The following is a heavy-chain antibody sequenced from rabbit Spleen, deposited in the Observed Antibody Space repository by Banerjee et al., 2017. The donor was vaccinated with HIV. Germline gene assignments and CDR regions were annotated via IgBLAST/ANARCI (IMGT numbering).Heavy chain of an antibody. CDR3: ARIIRFSDYFDL. Sequence: QEQLEESGGDLVKPGASLTLTCTASGFTITSSYCMSWVRQAPGKGLEWIACIHDGSSEVTYYASWAKGRFTISKTSTTVTLQMTSLTAADTATYFCARIIRFSDYFDLWGPGTLVTVS. CDR2: IHDGSSEVT. V-gene: IGHV1S45*01. D-gene: IGHD1-1*01. CDR1: GFTITSSYC. J-gene: IGHJ4*01.